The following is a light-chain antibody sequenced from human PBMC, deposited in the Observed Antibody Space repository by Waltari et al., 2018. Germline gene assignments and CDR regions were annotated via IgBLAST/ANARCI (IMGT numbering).Light chain of an antibody. CDR1: QSLLHSNGYNY. CDR2: LGS. J-gene: IGKJ2*01. V-gene: IGKV2-28*01. Sequence: DIVMTQSPLSLPVTPGEPASISCRSSQSLLHSNGYNYLDWYLQTPGQSPQLLIYLGSNRAAGVPDRFSGSGSGTDFTLKISRVEAEDVGVYYCMQALQTPRTFGQGTKLEIK. CDR3: MQALQTPRT.